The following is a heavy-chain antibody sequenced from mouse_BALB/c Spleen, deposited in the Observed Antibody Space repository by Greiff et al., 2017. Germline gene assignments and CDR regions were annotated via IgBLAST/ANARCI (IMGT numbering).Heavy chain of an antibody. CDR1: GFNIKDYY. CDR3: NAPYYGNS. Sequence: EVQLQQSGAELVRSGASVKLSCTASGFNIKDYYMHWVKQRPEQGLEWIGWIDPENGDTEYAPKFQGKATMTADTSSNTAYLQLSSLTSEDTAVYYCNAPYYGNSWGQGTLVTVSA. CDR2: IDPENGDT. D-gene: IGHD2-10*01. J-gene: IGHJ3*01. V-gene: IGHV14-4*02.